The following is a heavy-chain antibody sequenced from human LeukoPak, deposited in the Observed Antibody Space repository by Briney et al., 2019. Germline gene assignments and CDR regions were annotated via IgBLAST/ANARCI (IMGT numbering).Heavy chain of an antibody. D-gene: IGHD3-22*01. V-gene: IGHV4-31*03. Sequence: SETLSLTCTVSGGSISSGGYYWSWLRQHPGKGLEWIGYIYYSGSTYYNPSLKSRVTISVDTSKNQFSLKLSSVTAADTAVYYCARVGYYDSSGYWLGFDYWGQGTLVTVSS. CDR2: IYYSGST. CDR1: GGSISSGGYY. J-gene: IGHJ4*02. CDR3: ARVGYYDSSGYWLGFDY.